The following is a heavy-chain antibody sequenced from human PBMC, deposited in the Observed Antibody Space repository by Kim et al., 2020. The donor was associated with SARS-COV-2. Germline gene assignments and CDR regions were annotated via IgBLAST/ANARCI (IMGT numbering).Heavy chain of an antibody. D-gene: IGHD4-17*01. J-gene: IGHJ3*02. V-gene: IGHV4-39*01. CDR3: ATRYGDFSSVDAFDI. Sequence: PSLKSRVTISVDTSKNQFSLKLSSVTAADTAVYYCATRYGDFSSVDAFDIWGQGTMVTVSS.